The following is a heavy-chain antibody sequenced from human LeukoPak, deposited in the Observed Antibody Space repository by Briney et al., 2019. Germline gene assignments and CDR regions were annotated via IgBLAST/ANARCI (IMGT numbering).Heavy chain of an antibody. J-gene: IGHJ4*02. CDR3: ARGGLGVGESSGYFY. CDR2: INHSGST. Sequence: PSETLPLTCAVYGGCFRGYYWIWIRQPPGKGLEWVGEINHSGSTNYNPSLKSRVTISVDTSKNQFSLELSSVTAADTAVYYCARGGLGVGESSGYFYWGQGTLVTVSS. D-gene: IGHD3-22*01. CDR1: GGCFRGYY. V-gene: IGHV4-34*01.